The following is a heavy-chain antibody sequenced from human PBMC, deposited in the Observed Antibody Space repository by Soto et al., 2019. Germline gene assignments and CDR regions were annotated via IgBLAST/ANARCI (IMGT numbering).Heavy chain of an antibody. J-gene: IGHJ4*02. CDR3: ARKACSGDCYRFDC. V-gene: IGHV1-18*01. CDR2: INTDTGNP. D-gene: IGHD2-21*02. Sequence: QVQLVQSGGEVKKPGASVKVSCKASGYTFNTYGINWVRQAPGQGLEWMGWINTDTGNPNYAQNFQGRVTMTRDTSAGTAYMEMTSLTSDDTAVYYCARKACSGDCYRFDCWGQGTLVFVSS. CDR1: GYTFNTYG.